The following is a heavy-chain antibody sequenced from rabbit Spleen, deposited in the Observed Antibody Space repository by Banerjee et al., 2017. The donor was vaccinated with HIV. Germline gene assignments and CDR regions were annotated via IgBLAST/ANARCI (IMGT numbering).Heavy chain of an antibody. Sequence: QSLEESGGDLVKPGASLTLTCIASGVSFSGNSYICWVRQAPGKGLEWIVCIDSGSSGFTYFASWAKGRFTISKTSSTTVTLQMTSLTAADTATYFCARDTGSSFSSYGMDLWGQGTLVTVS. V-gene: IGHV1S40*01. D-gene: IGHD8-1*01. CDR1: GVSFSGNSY. J-gene: IGHJ6*01. CDR2: IDSGSSGFT. CDR3: ARDTGSSFSSYGMDL.